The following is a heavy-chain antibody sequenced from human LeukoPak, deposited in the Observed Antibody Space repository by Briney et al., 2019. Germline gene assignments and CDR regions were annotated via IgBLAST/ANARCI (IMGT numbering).Heavy chain of an antibody. D-gene: IGHD6-6*01. Sequence: PGGSLRLSCAASGFTFDDYAMHWVRQAPGKGLEWVSLIGWDGGSTYYVDSVKGRFTISRDNSKNSLYLQMNSLRAEDTALYYCAKERFEYSGSPILDHWGQGTLVTVSS. CDR3: AKERFEYSGSPILDH. J-gene: IGHJ4*02. CDR2: IGWDGGST. V-gene: IGHV3-43D*03. CDR1: GFTFDDYA.